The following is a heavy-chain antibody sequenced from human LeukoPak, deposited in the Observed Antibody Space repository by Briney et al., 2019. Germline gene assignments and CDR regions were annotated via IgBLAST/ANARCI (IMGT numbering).Heavy chain of an antibody. CDR1: GLTVSSNY. Sequence: TGGSLRLSCVASGLTVSSNYMSWVRQAPGKGLEWVSVIYSTGTTYCADSVKGRFTTSRDNSKNTLYLEMNSLRPEDTALYYCARKGRTSLADFDYWGQGTLVTVSS. CDR3: ARKGRTSLADFDY. J-gene: IGHJ4*02. D-gene: IGHD2-15*01. V-gene: IGHV3-66*02. CDR2: IYSTGTT.